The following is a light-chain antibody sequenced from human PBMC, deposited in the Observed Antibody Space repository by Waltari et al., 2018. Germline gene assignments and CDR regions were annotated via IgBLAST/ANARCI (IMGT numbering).Light chain of an antibody. CDR2: WAS. V-gene: IGKV4-1*01. J-gene: IGKJ1*01. Sequence: DIVMTQSPDSLALSLGERATINCKSSRSVLYSSNNNNYLAWYQQKPRQPPKLLISWASTRESGVPDRFSGSGSGTDVTLTISSLQAEDVAVYYCHQYYDTPQTFGQGTKVEIK. CDR1: RSVLYSSNNNNY. CDR3: HQYYDTPQT.